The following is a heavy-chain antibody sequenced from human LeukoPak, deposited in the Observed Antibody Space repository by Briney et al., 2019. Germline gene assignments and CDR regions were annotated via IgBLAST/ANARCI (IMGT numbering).Heavy chain of an antibody. CDR2: IRSKAYGGTT. CDR3: TRDVDYYGRPMDY. CDR1: GFTFGDYA. J-gene: IGHJ4*02. D-gene: IGHD3-10*01. V-gene: IGHV3-49*04. Sequence: GGSLRLSYTASGFTFGDYAMSWVRQAPGKGLEWVGFIRSKAYGGTTEYAASVKGRFTVSRDDSKSIAYLQMNSLKTEDTAVYYCTRDVDYYGRPMDYWGQGTLVTVSS.